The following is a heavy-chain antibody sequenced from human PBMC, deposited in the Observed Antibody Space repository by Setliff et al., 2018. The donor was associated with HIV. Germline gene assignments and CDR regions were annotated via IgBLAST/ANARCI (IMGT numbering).Heavy chain of an antibody. D-gene: IGHD1-1*01. Sequence: ETLSLTCTVSGVSVSSRSYYWSWIRQPPGEGLEWIGYIYYSGSTNYSPSLKSRVTISVDTSKNHFSLKLRAVTAADTAVYYCAQLGMVDDFDYWGQGTLVTVSS. CDR1: GVSVSSRSYY. J-gene: IGHJ4*02. CDR2: IYYSGST. V-gene: IGHV4-61*03. CDR3: AQLGMVDDFDY.